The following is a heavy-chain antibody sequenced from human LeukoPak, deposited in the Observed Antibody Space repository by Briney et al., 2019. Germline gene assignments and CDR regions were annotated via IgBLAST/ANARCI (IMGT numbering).Heavy chain of an antibody. D-gene: IGHD3-22*01. J-gene: IGHJ4*02. Sequence: PSQTLSLTCTVSGGSISSGGYYWSWIRQHPGKGLEWIGYIYYSGSTYYNPSLKSRVSISVDTSKNQFSLKLSSVTAADTAVYYCASVTIILGEVVDYWGQGTLVTVSS. V-gene: IGHV4-31*03. CDR3: ASVTIILGEVVDY. CDR2: IYYSGST. CDR1: GGSISSGGYY.